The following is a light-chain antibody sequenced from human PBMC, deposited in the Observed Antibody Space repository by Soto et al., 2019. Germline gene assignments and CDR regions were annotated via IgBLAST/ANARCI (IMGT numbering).Light chain of an antibody. J-gene: IGLJ2*01. Sequence: QSALTQPASVSGSPGQSITTSCTGTSSDIGSYNLVSWYQQYPDKGPKLMIYEGSKRPSGVSDRFSGSKSGNTASLTISGLQPEDEADYYCCSYAGSSTSMIFGGGTKLTVL. CDR3: CSYAGSSTSMI. V-gene: IGLV2-23*01. CDR2: EGS. CDR1: SSDIGSYNL.